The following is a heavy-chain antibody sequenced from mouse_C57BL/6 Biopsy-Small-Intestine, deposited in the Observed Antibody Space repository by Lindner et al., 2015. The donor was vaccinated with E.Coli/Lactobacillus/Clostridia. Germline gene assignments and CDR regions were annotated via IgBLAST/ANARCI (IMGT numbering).Heavy chain of an antibody. CDR2: IYYSGTI. Sequence: EVQLQESGPGLVKPSQTVFLTCTVTGISITTGNYRWSWIRQFPGNKLEWTGYIYYSGTITYNPSLTSRTTITRDTPKNQFFLEMNSLTAEDTATYYCARDSSGYYAMDYWGQGTSVTVSS. J-gene: IGHJ4*01. CDR1: GISITTGNYR. D-gene: IGHD3-2*02. V-gene: IGHV3-5*01. CDR3: ARDSSGYYAMDY.